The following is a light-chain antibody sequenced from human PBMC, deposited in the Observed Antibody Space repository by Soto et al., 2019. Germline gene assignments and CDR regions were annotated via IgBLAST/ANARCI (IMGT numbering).Light chain of an antibody. Sequence: QSALTQPPSASGSPGQSVTISCTGSSSDVGGYEYVSWYQQHPGKAPKLIIYEVIKRPSGVPDRFSGSKSGNTASLTVSGLQAEDEADYYCTSYTSSSSVLFGGGTKLTVL. CDR3: TSYTSSSSVL. CDR1: SSDVGGYEY. CDR2: EVI. V-gene: IGLV2-8*01. J-gene: IGLJ2*01.